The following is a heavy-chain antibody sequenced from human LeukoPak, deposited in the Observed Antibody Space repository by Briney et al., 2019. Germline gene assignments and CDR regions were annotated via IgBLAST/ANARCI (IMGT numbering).Heavy chain of an antibody. CDR1: GGSFSGYY. CDR2: INHSGST. J-gene: IGHJ4*02. CDR3: GRGGGFRAFWSGYTAFDY. V-gene: IGHV4-34*01. D-gene: IGHD3-3*01. Sequence: SETLSLTCAVYGGSFSGYYWSWIRQPPGKGLEWIGEINHSGSTNYNPSLKSRVTISVDTSKNQFSLKLSSVTAADTAVYYCGRGGGFRAFWSGYTAFDYWGQGTLVTVSS.